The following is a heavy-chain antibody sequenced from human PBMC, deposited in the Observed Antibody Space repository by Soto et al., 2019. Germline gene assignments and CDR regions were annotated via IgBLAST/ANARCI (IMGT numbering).Heavy chain of an antibody. CDR2: IYHSGST. V-gene: IGHV4-4*02. D-gene: IGHD3-22*01. CDR1: GGSISSSNW. Sequence: QVQLQESGPGLVKPSGTLSLTCAVSGGSISSSNWWSWVRQPPGKGLEWIGEIYHSGSTNYNPPLKSRVTISVDQSKNQFSLKLSSVTAADTAVYYCARSPDSSGYYPRWYYYGMDVWGPGTTVTVSS. CDR3: ARSPDSSGYYPRWYYYGMDV. J-gene: IGHJ6*02.